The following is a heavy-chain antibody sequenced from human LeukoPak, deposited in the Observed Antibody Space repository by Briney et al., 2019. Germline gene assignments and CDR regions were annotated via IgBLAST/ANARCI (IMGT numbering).Heavy chain of an antibody. CDR2: ISAYNGNT. CDR3: ARDRADSSGWYTPLYYYYYGMDV. J-gene: IGHJ6*02. Sequence: ASVKVSCKASGYTFTSYGISWVRQAPGQGLEWMGWISAYNGNTNYAQKLQGRVTMTTDTSTSTAYMELRSLRSDDTAVYYCARDRADSSGWYTPLYYYYYGMDVWGQGTTVTVSS. V-gene: IGHV1-18*01. D-gene: IGHD6-19*01. CDR1: GYTFTSYG.